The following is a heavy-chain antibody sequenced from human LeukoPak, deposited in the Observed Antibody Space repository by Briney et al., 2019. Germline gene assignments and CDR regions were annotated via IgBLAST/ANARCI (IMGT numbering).Heavy chain of an antibody. J-gene: IGHJ4*02. CDR2: TYYRSKWYN. Sequence: SQTLSLTCAISGDSVSSNSAAWNWIRQSPSRGLEWLGRTYYRSKWYNDYAVSVKSRITINPDTSKNQFSLKLSSVTAAGTAVYYCARAISSSWFPRMDYWGQGTLVTVSS. D-gene: IGHD6-13*01. V-gene: IGHV6-1*01. CDR3: ARAISSSWFPRMDY. CDR1: GDSVSSNSAA.